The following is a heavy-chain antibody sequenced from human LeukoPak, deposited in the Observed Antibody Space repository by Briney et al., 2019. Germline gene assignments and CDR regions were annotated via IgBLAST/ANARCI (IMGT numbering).Heavy chain of an antibody. V-gene: IGHV3-30-3*01. CDR2: IIYDGSNK. J-gene: IGHJ4*02. CDR3: ATEVGPTPLDH. D-gene: IGHD1-26*01. Sequence: GGSLRLSCAASGFSFSNYAMHWVRQAPGKGLEWVAVIIYDGSNKIYADSVKGRFTISRDNAKNTLYLQMNSLRPEDTAVYYCATEVGPTPLDHWGQGTLVTVSS. CDR1: GFSFSNYA.